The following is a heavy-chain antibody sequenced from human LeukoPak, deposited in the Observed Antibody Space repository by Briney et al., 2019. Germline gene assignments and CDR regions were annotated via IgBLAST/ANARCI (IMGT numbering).Heavy chain of an antibody. CDR1: GFTFDDYG. J-gene: IGHJ4*02. Sequence: GGSLRPSCAASGFTFDDYGMTWVRQSPRKGLEWVSDINWNGGSTRYTDSVKGRFTISRDNAKNSLNLQMNSLRAEDTAFYYCARVANDYYDSSAQYYDYWGQGTLVIVSS. CDR2: INWNGGST. V-gene: IGHV3-20*04. D-gene: IGHD3-22*01. CDR3: ARVANDYYDSSAQYYDY.